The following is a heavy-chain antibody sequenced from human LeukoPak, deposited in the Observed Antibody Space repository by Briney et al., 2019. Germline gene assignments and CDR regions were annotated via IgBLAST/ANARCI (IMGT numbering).Heavy chain of an antibody. CDR1: GYSFTSYW. V-gene: IGHV5-51*01. CDR3: ARQTGYCSGGSCYSLYYYGMDV. D-gene: IGHD2-15*01. CDR2: IYPGDSDT. J-gene: IGHJ6*04. Sequence: PGESLKISCKGSGYSFTSYWIGWVRQMPGKGLEWMGIIYPGDSDTRYTTSFQGQVTISADKSVRTAYLQWSSLKASDTAMYYCARQTGYCSGGSCYSLYYYGMDVWGKGTTVTVS.